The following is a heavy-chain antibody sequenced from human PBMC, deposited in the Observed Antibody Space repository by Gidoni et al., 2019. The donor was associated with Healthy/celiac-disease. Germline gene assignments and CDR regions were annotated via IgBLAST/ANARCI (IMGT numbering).Heavy chain of an antibody. CDR3: ARGEWLRWGILDY. CDR1: GYTFTSYA. Sequence: QVQLVQSGAEVKKPGASVKVSCKASGYTFTSYAMHWVRQAPGQRLEWMGWINAGNGNTKYSQKFQGRVTITRDTSASTAYMELSSLRSEDTAVYYCARGEWLRWGILDYWGQGTLVTVSS. J-gene: IGHJ4*02. V-gene: IGHV1-3*01. CDR2: INAGNGNT. D-gene: IGHD5-12*01.